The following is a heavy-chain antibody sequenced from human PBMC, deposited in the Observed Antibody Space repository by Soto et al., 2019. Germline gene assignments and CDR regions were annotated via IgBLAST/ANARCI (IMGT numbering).Heavy chain of an antibody. V-gene: IGHV1-2*04. Sequence: ASVKVSCKASGYSFTGYYMHWLLQAPGQGLEWMGWINPNSGGTNYAQKFQGWVTMTRDTSISTAYMELSRLRSDDTAVYYCATNFWSGCFGPYYYCMDVWGKGTTVTVSS. CDR1: GYSFTGYY. D-gene: IGHD3-3*01. J-gene: IGHJ6*03. CDR3: ATNFWSGCFGPYYYCMDV. CDR2: INPNSGGT.